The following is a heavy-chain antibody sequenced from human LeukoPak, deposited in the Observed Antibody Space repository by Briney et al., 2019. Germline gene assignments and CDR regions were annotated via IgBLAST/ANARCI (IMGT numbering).Heavy chain of an antibody. V-gene: IGHV1-8*03. CDR2: LNPNSGNA. CDR1: GYTFTGYY. D-gene: IGHD7-27*01. Sequence: GASVKVSCKASGYTFTGYYMHWVRQATGQGLEWMGWLNPNSGNAGYAQKFQGRVTISRNTSISTAYMELSSLRSDDTAIYYCARRKFLGWFDSRGQGTLVTVSS. CDR3: ARRKFLGWFDS. J-gene: IGHJ5*01.